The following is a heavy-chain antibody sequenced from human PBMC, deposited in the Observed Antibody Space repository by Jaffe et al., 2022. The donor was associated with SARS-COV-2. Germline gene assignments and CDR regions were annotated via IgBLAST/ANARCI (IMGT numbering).Heavy chain of an antibody. D-gene: IGHD2-21*01. J-gene: IGHJ2*01. Sequence: QVQLVQSGAEVKKPGASVKVSCKASGYTFTSYYMHWVRQAPGQGLEWMGIINPSGGSTSYAQKLQGRVTMTRDTSTSTVYMELSSLRSEDTAVYYCARVSHIGYFDLWGRGTLVTVSS. CDR2: INPSGGST. CDR1: GYTFTSYY. CDR3: ARVSHIGYFDL. V-gene: IGHV1-46*04.